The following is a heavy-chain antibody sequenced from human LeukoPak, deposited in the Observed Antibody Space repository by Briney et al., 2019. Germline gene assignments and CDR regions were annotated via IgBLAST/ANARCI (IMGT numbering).Heavy chain of an antibody. Sequence: GGSLRLSCAASGLTFSSNGMHWVRQAPGKGLDWVAVISHDGSNKYYADSVKGRFTISRDNSKNTLYLQMNSLRAEDTAVYYCARDLTDYSNTYGMDVWGQGTTVTVSS. J-gene: IGHJ6*02. CDR3: ARDLTDYSNTYGMDV. CDR2: ISHDGSNK. CDR1: GLTFSSNG. D-gene: IGHD6-13*01. V-gene: IGHV3-30*03.